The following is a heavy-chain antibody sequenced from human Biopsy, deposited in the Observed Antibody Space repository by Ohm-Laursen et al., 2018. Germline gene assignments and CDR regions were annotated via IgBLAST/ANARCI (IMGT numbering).Heavy chain of an antibody. V-gene: IGHV1-24*01. J-gene: IGHJ1*01. D-gene: IGHD3-9*01. Sequence: ASSVKVSCKVSGYSLTELSMHWVRQAPGQGLEWMGGFAPENGRIVYSQKFQDRVTVAADTSTSTATMELRSLRSDDTAVYYCATKLTGYFHHWGQGTLVIVSS. CDR1: GYSLTELS. CDR3: ATKLTGYFHH. CDR2: FAPENGRI.